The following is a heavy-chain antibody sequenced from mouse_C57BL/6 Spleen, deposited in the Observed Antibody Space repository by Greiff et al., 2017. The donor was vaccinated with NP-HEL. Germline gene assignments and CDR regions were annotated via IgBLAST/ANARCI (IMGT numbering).Heavy chain of an antibody. CDR3: ARHDTHFDY. Sequence: EVKLVESGGGLVQPGGSLKLSCAASGFTFSDYYMYWVRQTPEKRLEWVAYISNGGGSTYYPDTVKGRFTISRDNAKNTLYLQMSRLKSEATAMYYCARHDTHFDYWGQGTTLTVSS. CDR2: ISNGGGST. J-gene: IGHJ2*01. CDR1: GFTFSDYY. V-gene: IGHV5-12*01.